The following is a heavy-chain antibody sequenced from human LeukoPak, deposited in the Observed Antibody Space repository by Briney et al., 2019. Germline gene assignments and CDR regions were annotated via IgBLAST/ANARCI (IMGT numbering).Heavy chain of an antibody. V-gene: IGHV6-1*01. Sequence: SQTLSVTCALSLDSVSSTIAAWNWIRQPPSRGLEGLGRTYYRSKWDNDYAVSVKSRITLNPDTSKNQFSLQLNSVTPEDTAVYYCAREEIAVAGFDYWGQGTLVTVSS. J-gene: IGHJ4*02. CDR2: TYYRSKWDN. CDR3: AREEIAVAGFDY. D-gene: IGHD6-19*01. CDR1: LDSVSSTIAA.